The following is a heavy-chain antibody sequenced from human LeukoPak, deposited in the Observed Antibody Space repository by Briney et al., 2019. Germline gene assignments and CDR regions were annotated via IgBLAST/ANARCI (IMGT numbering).Heavy chain of an antibody. CDR1: GGSISSYY. CDR3: AGEYYYDSSGSSGDY. J-gene: IGHJ4*02. CDR2: AYYSGST. D-gene: IGHD3-22*01. Sequence: SETLSLTCTVSGGSISSYYWSWIRQPPGKGLEWIGYAYYSGSTNYNPSLKSRVTISVDTSKNQFSLKLSSVTAADTAVYYCAGEYYYDSSGSSGDYWGQGTLVTVSS. V-gene: IGHV4-59*12.